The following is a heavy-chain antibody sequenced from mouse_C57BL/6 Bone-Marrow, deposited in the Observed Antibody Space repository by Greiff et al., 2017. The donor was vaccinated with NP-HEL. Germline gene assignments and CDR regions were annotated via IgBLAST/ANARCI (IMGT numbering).Heavy chain of an antibody. Sequence: VQLQQSGTELVKPGASVKLSCKASGYTFTSYWMHWVKQRPGQGLEWIGNINPSNGGTNYNEKFKSKATLTVDKSSSTAYMQLSSLTSEDSAVYYCARGHLYYYGSSYADYWGQGTTLTVSS. V-gene: IGHV1-53*01. CDR2: INPSNGGT. CDR1: GYTFTSYW. J-gene: IGHJ2*01. D-gene: IGHD1-1*01. CDR3: ARGHLYYYGSSYADY.